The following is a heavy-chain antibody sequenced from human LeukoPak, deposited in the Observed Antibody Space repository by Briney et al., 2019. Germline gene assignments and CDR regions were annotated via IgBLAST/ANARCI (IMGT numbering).Heavy chain of an antibody. D-gene: IGHD1-1*01. CDR3: ARDRGNWYGGGFFYYFDY. Sequence: ASVTVSCKASGYTFTSYYMHWVRQAPGQGLEWMGIINPSGGSTSYAQKFQGRVTMTRDTSTSTVYMELSSLRSEDTAVYYCARDRGNWYGGGFFYYFDYWGQGTLVTVSS. CDR2: INPSGGST. V-gene: IGHV1-46*01. J-gene: IGHJ4*02. CDR1: GYTFTSYY.